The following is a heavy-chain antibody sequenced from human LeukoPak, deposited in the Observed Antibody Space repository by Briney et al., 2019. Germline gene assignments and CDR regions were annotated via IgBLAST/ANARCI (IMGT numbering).Heavy chain of an antibody. CDR1: GYTLTELS. V-gene: IGHV1-24*01. CDR2: FDPEDGET. J-gene: IGHJ4*02. CDR3: ATVLVSLVGATFDY. D-gene: IGHD1-26*01. Sequence: ASVKVSCKVSGYTLTELSMHWVRQAPGKGLEWMGGFDPEDGETIYAQKFQGRVTMTEDTSTDTACMELSSLRSEDTAVYYCATVLVSLVGATFDYWGQGTLVTVSS.